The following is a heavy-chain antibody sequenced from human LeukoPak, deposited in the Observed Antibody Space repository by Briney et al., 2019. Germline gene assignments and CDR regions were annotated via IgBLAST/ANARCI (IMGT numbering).Heavy chain of an antibody. CDR3: AKDLSLMAADSYFDY. CDR2: ISYDGNNK. J-gene: IGHJ4*02. CDR1: GFTFSSYG. D-gene: IGHD6-13*01. V-gene: IGHV3-30*18. Sequence: GGSLRLSCAASGFTFSSYGMHWVRQAPGKGLEWVAVISYDGNNKYFADSVKGRFTISRDNSKNTLYLQMNSLRAEDSAVYFCAKDLSLMAADSYFDYWGQGTLVTVSS.